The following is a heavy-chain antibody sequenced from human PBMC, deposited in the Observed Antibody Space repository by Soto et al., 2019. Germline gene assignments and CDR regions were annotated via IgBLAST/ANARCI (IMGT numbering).Heavy chain of an antibody. Sequence: QVQLVQSGAEVKKPGASVKVSFKASGYTFTSYGISWVRQAPGQGLEWMGWISAYDGNTNYAQKLQGRVTMTTDTSTSTAYMELRSLRSDDTAVNYWATEGFAAAGTPGGVDNWGQGTLVAVSS. CDR3: ATEGFAAAGTPGGVDN. CDR2: ISAYDGNT. CDR1: GYTFTSYG. V-gene: IGHV1-18*01. D-gene: IGHD6-13*01. J-gene: IGHJ4*02.